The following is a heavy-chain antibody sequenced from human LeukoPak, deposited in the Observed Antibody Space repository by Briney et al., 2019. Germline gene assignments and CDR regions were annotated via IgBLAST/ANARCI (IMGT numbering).Heavy chain of an antibody. Sequence: GGSLRLSCAASGFTFSNYWMSWVGQAPGKGLEWVANIKQDGSEKYYVDSVKGRFTISRDNAKNSVYLQMNSLRAGDTAMYYCVRDSYSGSDTAPDYWGQGTLVTISS. J-gene: IGHJ4*02. V-gene: IGHV3-7*03. CDR2: IKQDGSEK. D-gene: IGHD5-12*01. CDR3: VRDSYSGSDTAPDY. CDR1: GFTFSNYW.